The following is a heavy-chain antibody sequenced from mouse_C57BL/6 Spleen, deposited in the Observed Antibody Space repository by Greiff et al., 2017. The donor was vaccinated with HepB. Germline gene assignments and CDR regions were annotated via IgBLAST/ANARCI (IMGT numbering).Heavy chain of an antibody. J-gene: IGHJ2*01. D-gene: IGHD1-1*01. CDR3: ARRGITTVVAEDY. CDR1: GYTFTSYW. V-gene: IGHV1-55*01. CDR2: IYPGSGST. Sequence: VKLQQSGAELVKPGASVKMSCKASGYTFTSYWITWVKQRPGQGLEWIGDIYPGSGSTNYNEKFKSKATLTVDTSSSTAYMQLSSLTSEDSAVYYCARRGITTVVAEDYWGQGTTLTVSS.